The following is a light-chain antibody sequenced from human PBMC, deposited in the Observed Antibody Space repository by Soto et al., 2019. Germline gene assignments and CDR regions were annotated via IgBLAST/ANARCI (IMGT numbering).Light chain of an antibody. CDR3: CSYAGGSSLV. V-gene: IGLV2-23*01. CDR1: SSDVGNYNL. CDR2: EDT. Sequence: QSALTQPASVSGSPGQSVTISCTGTSSDVGNYNLVSWYQQHPGSAPKLTIYEDTKRPSGVSNRFSGSKSGNTASLTISGLQAEDEADYHCCSYAGGSSLVFGGGTKLTVL. J-gene: IGLJ3*02.